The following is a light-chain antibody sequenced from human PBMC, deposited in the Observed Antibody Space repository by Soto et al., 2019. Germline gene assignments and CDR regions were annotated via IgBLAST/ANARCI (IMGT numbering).Light chain of an antibody. CDR3: SSYAGSNNPYV. J-gene: IGLJ1*01. CDR2: EVT. V-gene: IGLV2-8*01. CDR1: SGDIGGYDY. Sequence: QSALTQPPSASGSAGQSVTISCTGTSGDIGGYDYVSWYQQHPGKAPKLMIYEVTKRPLGVPDRFSGSKSGNTASLTVSGLQAEDEADYYCSSYAGSNNPYVFGTGTKATVL.